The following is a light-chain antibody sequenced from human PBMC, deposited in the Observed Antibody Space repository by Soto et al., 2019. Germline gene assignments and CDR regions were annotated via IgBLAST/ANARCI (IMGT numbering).Light chain of an antibody. CDR1: QSISSY. CDR2: AAT. CDR3: QQSYTTPIT. Sequence: DVPLTQSPSSLFASVGDRVTITCRASQSISSYLNWYQHKPGKAPNLLIYAATTLQSGVPSRFSGSGSGTEFTLTISSLQSEDFATYYCQQSYTTPITFGQGTRLEI. J-gene: IGKJ5*01. V-gene: IGKV1-39*01.